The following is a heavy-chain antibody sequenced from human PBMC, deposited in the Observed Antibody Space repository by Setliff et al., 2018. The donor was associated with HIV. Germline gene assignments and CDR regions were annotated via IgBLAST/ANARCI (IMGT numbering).Heavy chain of an antibody. Sequence: SETLSLTCIVSGGSIRRHYWSWIRQPPGKGLEWIGYIYYSGSTNYNPSLKSRVSISVDTSKNQFSLRLSSVIASDTGVYYCSRVPKTLLPRDYYMDVWGKGTTVTVFS. V-gene: IGHV4-59*11. CDR3: SRVPKTLLPRDYYMDV. CDR1: GGSIRRHY. J-gene: IGHJ6*03. CDR2: IYYSGST.